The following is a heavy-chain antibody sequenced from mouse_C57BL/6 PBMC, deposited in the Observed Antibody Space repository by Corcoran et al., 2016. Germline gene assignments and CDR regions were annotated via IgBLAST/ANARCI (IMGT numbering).Heavy chain of an antibody. V-gene: IGHV9-3*01. Sequence: QIQLVQSGPELKKPGETVKISCKASGYTFTTYGMSWLKQAPGKGLKWMGWINTYSGVPTYADDFKGRFAFSLETSASTAYLQINNLKNEDTATYFCARQLRVYAMDYWGQGTSVTVSS. CDR3: ARQLRVYAMDY. CDR2: INTYSGVP. J-gene: IGHJ4*01. D-gene: IGHD1-1*01. CDR1: GYTFTTYG.